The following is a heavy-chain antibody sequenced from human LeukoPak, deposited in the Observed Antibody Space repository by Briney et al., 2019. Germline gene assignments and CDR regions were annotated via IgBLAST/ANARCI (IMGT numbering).Heavy chain of an antibody. CDR2: ISSSGSTI. CDR3: ARDRYYGSGSSPIDY. CDR1: GFTFSSYE. Sequence: PGGSLRLSCAASGFTFSSYEMNWVRQAPGKGVEWVAYISSSGSTIYYADSVKGRFTISRDNAKNSLYLQMNSLRAEDTAVYYCARDRYYGSGSSPIDYWGQGTLVTVSS. V-gene: IGHV3-48*03. J-gene: IGHJ4*02. D-gene: IGHD3-10*01.